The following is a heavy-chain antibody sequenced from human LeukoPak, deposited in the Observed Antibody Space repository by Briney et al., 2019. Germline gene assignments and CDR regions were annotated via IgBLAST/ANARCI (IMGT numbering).Heavy chain of an antibody. J-gene: IGHJ4*01. D-gene: IGHD3-22*01. V-gene: IGHV1-69*05. CDR1: GYTFTSYG. Sequence: SVKVSCKASGYTFTSYGISWVRQAPGQGLEWMGRIIPIFGTANYAQKFQGRVTITTDESTSTAYMELSSLRSEDTAVYYCAGGYYYESGGYRYWGQEPWSPSPQ. CDR3: AGGYYYESGGYRY. CDR2: IIPIFGTA.